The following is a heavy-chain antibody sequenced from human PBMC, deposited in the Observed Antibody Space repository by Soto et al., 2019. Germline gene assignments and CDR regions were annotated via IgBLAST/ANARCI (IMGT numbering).Heavy chain of an antibody. D-gene: IGHD3-10*01. V-gene: IGHV1-69*02. CDR2: IIPILGIA. Sequence: QVQLVQSGAEVKKPGSSVKVSCKASGGTFSSYTISWVRQAPGQGLEWMGRIIPILGIANYAQKFQGRVTITADESTSTAYMELSSLRSEDTAVYYCAYYYGSGSSSSPFDYWGQGTLVTVSS. J-gene: IGHJ4*02. CDR3: AYYYGSGSSSSPFDY. CDR1: GGTFSSYT.